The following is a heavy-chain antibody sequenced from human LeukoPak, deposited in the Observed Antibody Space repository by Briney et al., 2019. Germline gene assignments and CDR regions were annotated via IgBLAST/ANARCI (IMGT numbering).Heavy chain of an antibody. CDR3: ARDPRYFDL. CDR2: IYYSGST. J-gene: IGHJ2*01. V-gene: IGHV4-39*07. CDR1: GGSISSSSYY. Sequence: PSETLSLTCTVSGGSISSSSYYWGWIRQPPGKGLEWIGSIYYSGSTYYNPSLKSRVTISVDTSKNQFSLKLSSVTAADTAVYYCARDPRYFDLWGRGTLVTVSS.